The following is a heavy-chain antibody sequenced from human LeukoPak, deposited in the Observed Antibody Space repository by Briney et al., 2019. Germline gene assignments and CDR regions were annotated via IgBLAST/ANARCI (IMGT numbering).Heavy chain of an antibody. CDR3: AKDPGVVPAHYFDY. CDR2: TGSTGVST. J-gene: IGHJ4*02. CDR1: GFTFSSYA. V-gene: IGHV3-23*01. Sequence: GSLRLSCAASGFTFSSYAMNWVRQAPGKGLEWVSGTGSTGVSTFYADSVKGRFTVSRDNSKNTLSLQMNSLRAEDTAVYYCAKDPGVVPAHYFDYWGQGTLVTVSS. D-gene: IGHD2-2*01.